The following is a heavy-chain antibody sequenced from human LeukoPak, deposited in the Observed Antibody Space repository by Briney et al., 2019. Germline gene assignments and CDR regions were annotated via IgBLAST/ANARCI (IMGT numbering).Heavy chain of an antibody. CDR1: GYTFTSYD. J-gene: IGHJ4*02. D-gene: IGHD2-2*01. CDR3: ASYYCSSTSCYAVY. CDR2: INPKSGGT. Sequence: ASVKVSCKASGYTFTSYDINWVRQAPGQGLEWMGWINPKSGGTKYSQKFQGRVTLTRDTSISTAYMELSRLRSDDTAVYYCASYYCSSTSCYAVYWGQGTLVTVSS. V-gene: IGHV1-2*02.